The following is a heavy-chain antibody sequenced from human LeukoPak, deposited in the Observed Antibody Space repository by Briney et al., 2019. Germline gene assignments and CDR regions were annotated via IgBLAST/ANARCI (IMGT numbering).Heavy chain of an antibody. V-gene: IGHV3-7*04. Sequence: GGSLRLSCAPSGFTFSRYWMTWVRQAPGKGLEWVATIKEDGSGKYYVDSVRGRFTISRDTAKSSLYLQMNSLRAEDTAVYYCARESLLGGIDYWGQGTLVTVSS. J-gene: IGHJ4*02. CDR2: IKEDGSGK. CDR1: GFTFSRYW. CDR3: ARESLLGGIDY. D-gene: IGHD3-16*01.